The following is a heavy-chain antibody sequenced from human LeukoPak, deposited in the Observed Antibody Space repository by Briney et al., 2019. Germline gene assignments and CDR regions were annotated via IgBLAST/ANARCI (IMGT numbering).Heavy chain of an antibody. D-gene: IGHD6-19*01. CDR1: GFTFSTHT. CDR2: IEADGRNK. CDR3: ARRRAGYYFDY. Sequence: GRSLRLSCAPSGFTFSTHTMHWVRQAPGKGLEWVAVIEADGRNKFHAESVRGRFTISRDNSRNTLYLQLDSLRAEDTAVYYCARRRAGYYFDYWGQGTLVTVSS. J-gene: IGHJ4*02. V-gene: IGHV3-30*04.